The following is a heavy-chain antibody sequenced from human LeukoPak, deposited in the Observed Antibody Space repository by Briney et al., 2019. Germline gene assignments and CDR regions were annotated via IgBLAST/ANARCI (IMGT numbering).Heavy chain of an antibody. D-gene: IGHD5-18*01. J-gene: IGHJ4*02. V-gene: IGHV1-18*01. CDR3: ARDAQTGYSYGPYHFDY. CDR2: ISAYNSNT. CDR1: GYTFTSYG. Sequence: GASVKVSCKASGYTFTSYGISWVRQAPGQGLEWMGWISAYNSNTNYAQKLQGRVTMTTDTSTSTAYVELRSLRSDDTAVYYCARDAQTGYSYGPYHFDYWGQGTLVTVSS.